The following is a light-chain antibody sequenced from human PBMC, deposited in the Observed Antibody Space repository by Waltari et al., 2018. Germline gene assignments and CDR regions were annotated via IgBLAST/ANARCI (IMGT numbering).Light chain of an antibody. V-gene: IGKV4-1*01. CDR1: QSVLHSSNNKNY. J-gene: IGKJ4*01. CDR2: WAS. Sequence: VMTQSPDPLAGSLGERATINGKSSQSVLHSSNNKNYLAWYQQKPGQPPKLLIYWASTRESGVPDRFSGSGSGTDFTLTISSLQAEDVAVYYCQQCYSLPLTFGGGTKVDIK. CDR3: QQCYSLPLT.